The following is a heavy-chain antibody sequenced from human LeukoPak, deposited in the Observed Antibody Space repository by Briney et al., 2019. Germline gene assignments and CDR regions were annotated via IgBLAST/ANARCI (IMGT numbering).Heavy chain of an antibody. CDR3: ARAPSHSSGSLWAKRDYYYYGMDV. CDR1: GFTFSSYW. V-gene: IGHV3-7*01. D-gene: IGHD6-25*01. J-gene: IGHJ6*02. CDR2: IKQDGSEK. Sequence: AGGSLRLSCAASGFTFSSYWMSWVRQAPGRGLEWVANIKQDGSEKYYVDSVKGRFTISRDNAKNSLYLQMNSLRAEDTAVFYCARAPSHSSGSLWAKRDYYYYGMDVWGQGTTVTVSS.